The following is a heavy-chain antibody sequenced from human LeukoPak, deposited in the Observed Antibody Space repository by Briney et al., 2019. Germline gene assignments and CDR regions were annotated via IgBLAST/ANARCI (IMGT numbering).Heavy chain of an antibody. CDR1: GFTFSNYA. Sequence: GGSLRLSCVASGFTFSNYAMNWVRQAPGKGLEWVSGVSGGGSSTYYADSVKGRFTISRDNSKNMLYLQMNSLRAEDTAVYYCAKDLYTSRYACCFDYWGQGTLVAVSS. V-gene: IGHV3-23*01. CDR2: VSGGGSST. CDR3: AKDLYTSRYACCFDY. J-gene: IGHJ4*02. D-gene: IGHD6-13*01.